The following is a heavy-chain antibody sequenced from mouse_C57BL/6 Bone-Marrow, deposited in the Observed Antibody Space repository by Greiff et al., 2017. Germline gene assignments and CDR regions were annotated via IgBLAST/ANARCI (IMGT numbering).Heavy chain of an antibody. CDR3: ARGGNYPHFWGTFDV. CDR1: GFNIKNTY. V-gene: IGHV14-3*01. CDR2: IDPANGNT. Sequence: EVKLQQSVAELVRPGASVKLSCTASGFNIKNTYMHWVKQRPEQGLEWIGRIDPANGNTKYAPKFQGKATITADTSSNTAYLQLSSLTSEDTAIYYCARGGNYPHFWGTFDVWGTGTTVTVSS. J-gene: IGHJ1*03. D-gene: IGHD2-1*01.